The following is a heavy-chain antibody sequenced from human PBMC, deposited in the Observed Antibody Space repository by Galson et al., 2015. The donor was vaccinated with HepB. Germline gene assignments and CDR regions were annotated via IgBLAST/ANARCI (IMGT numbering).Heavy chain of an antibody. J-gene: IGHJ4*02. CDR2: IIPILGIA. CDR1: GGPFSSYA. Sequence: SVKVSCKASGGPFSSYAISWVRQAPGQGLEWVGGIIPILGIANYTQKFQGRVTITADKSTSTAYMELSSLRSEDTAVYYCASENRAYNYDTDYWGQGTLVTVSS. V-gene: IGHV1-69*10. CDR3: ASENRAYNYDTDY. D-gene: IGHD5-18*01.